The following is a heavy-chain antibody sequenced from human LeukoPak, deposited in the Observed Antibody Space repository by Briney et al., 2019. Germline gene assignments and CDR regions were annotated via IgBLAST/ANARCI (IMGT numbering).Heavy chain of an antibody. CDR2: ISGSGGST. Sequence: GGSLRLSRAASGFTFSSYAMSWVRQAPGKGLEWVSAISGSGGSTYYADSVKGRFTISRDNSKNTLYLQMNSLRAEDTAVYYCAKDKAQITMVVVRLAFDIWGQGTMVTVSS. D-gene: IGHD3-22*01. CDR1: GFTFSSYA. J-gene: IGHJ3*02. CDR3: AKDKAQITMVVVRLAFDI. V-gene: IGHV3-23*01.